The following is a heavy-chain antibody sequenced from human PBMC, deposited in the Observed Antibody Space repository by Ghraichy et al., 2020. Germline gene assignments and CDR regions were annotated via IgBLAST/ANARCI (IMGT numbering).Heavy chain of an antibody. D-gene: IGHD3-3*01. CDR2: INHSGST. V-gene: IGHV4-34*01. Sequence: SETLSLTCAVYGGSFSGYYWSWIRQPPGKGLEWIGEINHSGSTNYNPSLKSRVTISVDTSKNQFSLKLSSVTAADTAVYYCARGRAIFGVVTPNYYYGMDIWGQGTTVTVSS. J-gene: IGHJ6*02. CDR1: GGSFSGYY. CDR3: ARGRAIFGVVTPNYYYGMDI.